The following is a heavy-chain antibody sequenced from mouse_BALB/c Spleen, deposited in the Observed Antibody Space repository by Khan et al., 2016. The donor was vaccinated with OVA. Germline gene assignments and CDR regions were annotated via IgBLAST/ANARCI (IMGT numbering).Heavy chain of an antibody. Sequence: VQLKQSGPELVKPGDSMKISCKASGYSFTDYTLNWVKQSHGKTLEWIGLINPYNGVSNYNQKFKGKATLTVDKSSSTAYMALLSLTSEDSAVYYCARAGYGGFAYWGQGTLVTVSA. J-gene: IGHJ3*01. V-gene: IGHV1-18*01. CDR3: ARAGYGGFAY. CDR1: GYSFTDYT. CDR2: INPYNGVS. D-gene: IGHD1-2*01.